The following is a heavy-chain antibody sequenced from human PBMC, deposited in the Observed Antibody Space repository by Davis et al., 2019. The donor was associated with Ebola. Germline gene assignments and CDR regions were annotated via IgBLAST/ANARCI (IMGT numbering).Heavy chain of an antibody. D-gene: IGHD3-3*01. CDR1: GYTFTGYY. V-gene: IGHV1-2*06. J-gene: IGHJ4*02. CDR2: INPNSGGT. CDR3: ARGLITEYYDFWSGAAVY. Sequence: ASVKVSCKASGYTFTGYYMHWVRQAPGQGLEWMGRINPNSGGTNYAQKLQGRVTMTTDTSPSTAYMELRSLRSDDTAVYYCARGLITEYYDFWSGAAVYWGQGTLVTVSS.